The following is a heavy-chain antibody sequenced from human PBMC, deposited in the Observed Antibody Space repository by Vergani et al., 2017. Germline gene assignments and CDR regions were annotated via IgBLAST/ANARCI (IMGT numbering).Heavy chain of an antibody. CDR2: ISWDGGST. V-gene: IGHV3-43*01. Sequence: EVQLVESGGGLVKPGGSLRLSCAASGFTFDDYTMHWVRQAPGKGLEWVSLISWDGGSTYYADSVKGRFTISRDNSKNSLYLQMNSLRTEDTAVYYCARALVPAARFDYWGQGTLVTVSS. CDR3: ARALVPAARFDY. CDR1: GFTFDDYT. D-gene: IGHD2-2*01. J-gene: IGHJ4*02.